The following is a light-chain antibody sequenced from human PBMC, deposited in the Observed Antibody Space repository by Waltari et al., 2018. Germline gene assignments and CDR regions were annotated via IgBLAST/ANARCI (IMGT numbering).Light chain of an antibody. CDR1: SSAIGRQDS. CDR3: CSYTVVTTSYV. Sequence: QSALTHPASVSGSPGQSSTISCTGTSSAIGRQDSVSWSQLHPGKGPKLIIYEVSNRPSDISDRFSGSKSGNSASLTISGLQAEDEAVYYCCSYTVVTTSYVFGPGTTVTVL. V-gene: IGLV2-14*01. J-gene: IGLJ1*01. CDR2: EVS.